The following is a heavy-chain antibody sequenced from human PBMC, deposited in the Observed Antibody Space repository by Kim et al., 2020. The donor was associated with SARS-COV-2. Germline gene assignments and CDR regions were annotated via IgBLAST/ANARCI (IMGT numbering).Heavy chain of an antibody. CDR1: GFTFSSYS. CDR3: ARARVYYYGSGSEARAFDI. D-gene: IGHD3-10*01. Sequence: GGSLRLSCAASGFTFSSYSMNWVRQAPGKGLEWVSSISSSSSYIYYADSVKGRFTISRDNAKNSLYLQMNSLRAEDTAVYYCARARVYYYGSGSEARAFDIWGQGTMVTVSS. CDR2: ISSSSSYI. V-gene: IGHV3-21*01. J-gene: IGHJ3*02.